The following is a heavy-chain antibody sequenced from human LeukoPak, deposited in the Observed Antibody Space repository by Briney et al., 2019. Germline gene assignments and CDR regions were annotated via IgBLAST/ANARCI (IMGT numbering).Heavy chain of an antibody. CDR1: GGPISGYY. J-gene: IGHJ4*02. CDR3: ARSIGWPFDF. Sequence: PSETLSLTCTVSGGPISGYYWNWIRQPPGKGLEWIGCIYYSGSTNYNPSLKSRVTISLDTPNNQFSLKLSSVTAADTAVYYCARSIGWPFDFWGQGTLVTVSS. CDR2: IYYSGST. V-gene: IGHV4-59*01. D-gene: IGHD6-19*01.